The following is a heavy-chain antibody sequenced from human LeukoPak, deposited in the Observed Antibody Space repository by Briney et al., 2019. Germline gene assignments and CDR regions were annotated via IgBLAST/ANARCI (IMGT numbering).Heavy chain of an antibody. V-gene: IGHV4-38-2*01. CDR1: GYSISSGYY. CDR3: ARRDWGLNFDY. J-gene: IGHJ4*02. D-gene: IGHD7-27*01. CDR2: IYRSGST. Sequence: KTSETLSLTCAVSGYSISSGYYWGWIRQPPGKGLEWIGSIYRSGSTYYNPSLKSRVTISVDTSKNQFSLKLSSVTAADTAVYYCARRDWGLNFDYWGQGTLVTVSS.